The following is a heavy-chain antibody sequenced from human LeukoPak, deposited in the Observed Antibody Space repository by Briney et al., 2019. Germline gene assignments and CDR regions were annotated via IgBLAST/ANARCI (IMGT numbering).Heavy chain of an antibody. CDR1: GYTFTYRY. J-gene: IGHJ3*02. V-gene: IGHV1-45*02. CDR3: ASVGPGMAFDI. Sequence: GASVKVSCKASGYTFTYRYLHWVRQAPGQALEWMGWITPFNGNTNYAQKFQDRVTITRDRSMSTAYMELSSLRSEDTAMYYCASVGPGMAFDIWGQGTMVTVSS. CDR2: ITPFNGNT. D-gene: IGHD1-26*01.